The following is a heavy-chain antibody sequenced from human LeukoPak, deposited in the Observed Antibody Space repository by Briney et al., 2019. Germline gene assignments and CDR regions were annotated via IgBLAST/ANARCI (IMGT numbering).Heavy chain of an antibody. CDR2: ITNSGDNT. D-gene: IGHD1-1*01. J-gene: IGHJ5*02. Sequence: GGSLRLSCAASGFTFSSYAMSWVRQAPGKGLEWVSVITNSGDNTYYADSVKGRFTISRDNPGNVFYLQMDSLRAEDTAVYYCTRVAQSGPTGWFDPWGQGTLVTVSS. CDR3: TRVAQSGPTGWFDP. CDR1: GFTFSSYA. V-gene: IGHV3-23*01.